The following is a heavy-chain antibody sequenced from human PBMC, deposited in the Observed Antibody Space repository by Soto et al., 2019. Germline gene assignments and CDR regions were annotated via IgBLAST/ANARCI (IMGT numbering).Heavy chain of an antibody. V-gene: IGHV4-31*03. D-gene: IGHD2-15*01. Sequence: QVQLQESGPGLVKPSQTLSLTCTVSGSSISSGSYYWSWIRQHPGKGLEWIGYIYHSGSTYYNPALKRRATISLDTSKNQFSLKLSSVTAADTAVYYCASDDMAVVDWCKGTLVTVSS. J-gene: IGHJ4*02. CDR2: IYHSGST. CDR1: GSSISSGSYY. CDR3: ASDDMAVVD.